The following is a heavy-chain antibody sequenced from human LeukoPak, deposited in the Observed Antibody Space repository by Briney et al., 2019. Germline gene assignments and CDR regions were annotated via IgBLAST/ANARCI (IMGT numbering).Heavy chain of an antibody. CDR3: ARDISFLTAMVTGDYYYMDV. CDR1: GDSVSSNSAA. D-gene: IGHD5-18*01. J-gene: IGHJ6*03. V-gene: IGHV6-1*01. CDR2: TYYRSKWYN. Sequence: SQTLSLTCAISGDSVSSNSAAWNWIRQSPSRGLEWLGRTYYRSKWYNDYAVSVKSRITINPDTSKNQFSLQLNSVTPEDTAVYYCARDISFLTAMVTGDYYYMDVWGKGTTVTVSS.